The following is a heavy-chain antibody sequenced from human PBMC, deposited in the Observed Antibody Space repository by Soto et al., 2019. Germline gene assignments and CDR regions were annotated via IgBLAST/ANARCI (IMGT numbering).Heavy chain of an antibody. CDR2: IFSSGGT. D-gene: IGHD5-12*01. J-gene: IGHJ4*02. CDR3: AREGSYSAYNFAHGIQLWSFDF. CDR1: GGSINTFY. Sequence: SETLSLTCTVSGGSINTFYWSWVRQPAGKGLEWIGRIFSSGGTSFNPSLKSRVAMSVDTSKNHFSLNLSSVTAADMAVYYCAREGSYSAYNFAHGIQLWSFDFWGQGALVTVSS. V-gene: IGHV4-4*07.